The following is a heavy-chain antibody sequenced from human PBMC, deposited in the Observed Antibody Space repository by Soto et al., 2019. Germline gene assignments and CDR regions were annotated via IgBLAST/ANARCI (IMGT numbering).Heavy chain of an antibody. CDR2: INHSGST. CDR1: GGSFSGYY. V-gene: IGHV4-34*01. Sequence: SETLSLTCAVYGGSFSGYYWSWIRQPPGKGLEWIGEINHSGSTNYNPSLKSRVTISVDTSKNQFSLKLSSVTAADTAVYYCASRKTEEGRNCLDPWGQGTLVTVSS. J-gene: IGHJ5*02. CDR3: ASRKTEEGRNCLDP.